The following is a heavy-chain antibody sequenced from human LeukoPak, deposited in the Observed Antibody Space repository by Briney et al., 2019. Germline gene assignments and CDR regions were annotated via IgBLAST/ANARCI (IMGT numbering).Heavy chain of an antibody. CDR2: ISGSGGST. CDR3: AKALEQETVIALDS. Sequence: GGSLRLSCAASGFTFSTYAMSWVRQAPGKGLEWVLAISGSGGSTYYADSVRGRFTISRDNSKNTLYLQMNSLRAEDTSIYFCAKALEQETVIALDSWGQGTLVTVSS. CDR1: GFTFSTYA. D-gene: IGHD6-13*01. J-gene: IGHJ4*02. V-gene: IGHV3-23*01.